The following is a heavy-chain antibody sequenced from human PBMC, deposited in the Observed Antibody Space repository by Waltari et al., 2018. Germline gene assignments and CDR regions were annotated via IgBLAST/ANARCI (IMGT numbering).Heavy chain of an antibody. Sequence: QVQMQESGPGLVKASETLSLTCTVSGGSISRYYWSWIRQPPGKGLEWIGYIYYSGSTSYNPSPKGRVTISVDTSKNQFSLKLSSVTAADTAVYFCARVQSSGWYTTYYFDYWGQGILVTVSS. V-gene: IGHV4-59*01. D-gene: IGHD6-19*01. J-gene: IGHJ4*02. CDR2: IYYSGST. CDR1: GGSISRYY. CDR3: ARVQSSGWYTTYYFDY.